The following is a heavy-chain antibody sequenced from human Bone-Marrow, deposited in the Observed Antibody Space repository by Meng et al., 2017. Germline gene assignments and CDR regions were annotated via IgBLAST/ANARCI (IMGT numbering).Heavy chain of an antibody. Sequence: AQLVQSGSEVRKPGASVKGSCKASGYTLRSYAINWLRQAPGQGLEWMGWIDTKTGHPTYAQGFRGRLVFSLDTSVSTTYLQISGLRAADSAIYYCTRDAYSDCRRTNCFDSWGQGTLVTVSS. J-gene: IGHJ4*02. CDR1: GYTLRSYA. D-gene: IGHD2-2*01. CDR2: IDTKTGHP. CDR3: TRDAYSDCRRTNCFDS. V-gene: IGHV7-4-1*02.